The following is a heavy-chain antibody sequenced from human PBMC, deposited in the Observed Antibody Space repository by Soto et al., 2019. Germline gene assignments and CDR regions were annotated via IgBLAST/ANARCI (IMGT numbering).Heavy chain of an antibody. Sequence: GGSLRLSCAASGFTFDDYAMHWVRQAPGKGLEWVSGISWNSGSIGYADSVKGRFTISRDNAKNSLYLQMNSLRAEDTALYYCVAGHYYYYMDVWGKGTTVTVSS. CDR3: VAGHYYYYMDV. J-gene: IGHJ6*03. V-gene: IGHV3-9*01. CDR2: ISWNSGSI. CDR1: GFTFDDYA.